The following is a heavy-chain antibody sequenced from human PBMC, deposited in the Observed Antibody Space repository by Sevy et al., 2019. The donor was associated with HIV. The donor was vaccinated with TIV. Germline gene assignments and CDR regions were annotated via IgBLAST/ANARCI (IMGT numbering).Heavy chain of an antibody. J-gene: IGHJ3*02. CDR2: IYYRGST. Sequence: SETLSLTCTVSGGSISSYYWSWIRQPPGKGLEWIGYIYYRGSTNYNPSLKSRVTISVDTSKNQFSLKLGSVTAADTAVYYCARECGGTGCYDAFDIWGQGTMVTVSS. CDR1: GGSISSYY. CDR3: ARECGGTGCYDAFDI. D-gene: IGHD2-2*01. V-gene: IGHV4-59*01.